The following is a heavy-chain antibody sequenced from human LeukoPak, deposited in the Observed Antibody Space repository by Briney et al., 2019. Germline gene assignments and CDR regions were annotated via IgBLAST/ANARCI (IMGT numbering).Heavy chain of an antibody. J-gene: IGHJ3*02. CDR1: GFTFSSYG. CDR3: ARPQQGGSYCVDAFDI. V-gene: IGHV3-30*19. D-gene: IGHD1-26*01. Sequence: PGRSLRLSCAASGFTFSSYGMHWVRQAPGKGLEWVAVISYDGSNKYYADSVKGRFTISRDNSKNTLYLQMNSLRAEDTAVYYCARPQQGGSYCVDAFDIWGQGTMVTVSS. CDR2: ISYDGSNK.